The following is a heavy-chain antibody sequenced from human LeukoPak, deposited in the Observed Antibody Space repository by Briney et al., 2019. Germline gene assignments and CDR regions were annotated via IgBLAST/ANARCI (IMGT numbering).Heavy chain of an antibody. J-gene: IGHJ4*02. Sequence: PGGSLRLSCAASGFTFSNYAMSWVRQAPGKGLEWVSTISGSGVNTYYADSVKGRFTISRDNSKNTLYLQMNSLRAEDTAVFYCARSPTVTGTPYYFDYWGQGTLVPVSS. CDR3: ARSPTVTGTPYYFDY. CDR1: GFTFSNYA. CDR2: ISGSGVNT. V-gene: IGHV3-23*01. D-gene: IGHD4-17*01.